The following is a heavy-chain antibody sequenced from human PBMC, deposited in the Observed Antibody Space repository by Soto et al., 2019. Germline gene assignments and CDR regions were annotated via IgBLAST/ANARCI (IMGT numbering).Heavy chain of an antibody. V-gene: IGHV1-18*01. D-gene: IGHD3-3*01. CDR1: GYTFTSYG. CDR2: ISAYNGNT. Sequence: ASVKVSCQASGYTFTSYGISWVRQAPGQGLEWMGWISAYNGNTNYAQKLQGRVTMATDTSTSTAYMELRSLRSDDTAVYYCARVWITIFGVVTPYGMDVWGQGTTVTVSS. J-gene: IGHJ6*02. CDR3: ARVWITIFGVVTPYGMDV.